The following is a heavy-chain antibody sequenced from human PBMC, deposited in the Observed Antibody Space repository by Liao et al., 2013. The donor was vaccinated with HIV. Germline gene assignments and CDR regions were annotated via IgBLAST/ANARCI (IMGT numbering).Heavy chain of an antibody. J-gene: IGHJ3*01. V-gene: IGHV4-30-2*01. CDR1: GGSISSGGYS. CDR2: IYHSGST. CDR3: ARDPYPGGREGAFDV. D-gene: IGHD3-16*01. Sequence: QLQLQESGSGLVKPSQTLSLTCAVSGGSISSGGYSWSWIRQPPGKGLEWIGYIYHSGSTQYNPSLKSRVTISVDRSKNQFSLKLSSVTAADTAVYYCARDPYPGGREGAFDVWGQGTMVTVSS.